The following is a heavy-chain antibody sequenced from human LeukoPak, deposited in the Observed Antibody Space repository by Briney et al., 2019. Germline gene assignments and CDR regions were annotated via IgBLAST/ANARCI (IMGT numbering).Heavy chain of an antibody. V-gene: IGHV1-69-2*01. CDR2: VDPEDGET. CDR3: ATGYCSSTSCPLIENWFDP. D-gene: IGHD2-2*01. Sequence: ASVKISCKVSGYTFTDYYMHWVQQAPGKGLEWIGLVDPEDGETIYAEKFQGRVTITADTSTDTAYMELSSLRSEDTAVYYCATGYCSSTSCPLIENWFDPWGQGTLITVSS. J-gene: IGHJ5*02. CDR1: GYTFTDYY.